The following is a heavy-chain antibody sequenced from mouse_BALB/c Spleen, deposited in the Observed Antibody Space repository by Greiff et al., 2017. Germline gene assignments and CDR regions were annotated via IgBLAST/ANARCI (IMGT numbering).Heavy chain of an antibody. D-gene: IGHD2-14*01. J-gene: IGHJ3*01. V-gene: IGHV3-2*02. CDR1: GYSITSDYA. Sequence: EVQLQESGPGLVKPSQSLSLTCTVTGYSITSDYAWNWIRQFPGNKLEWMGYISYSGSTSYNPSLKSRISITRDTSKNQFFLQLNSVTTEDTATYYCALYYRYDWFAYWGQGTLVTVSA. CDR2: ISYSGST. CDR3: ALYYRYDWFAY.